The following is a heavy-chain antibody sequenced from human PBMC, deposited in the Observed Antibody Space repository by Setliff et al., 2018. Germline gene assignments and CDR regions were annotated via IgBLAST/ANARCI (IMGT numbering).Heavy chain of an antibody. Sequence: ASVKVSCKASGYTFSYYGVSWVRQAPGQGLEWMGWISPHSGRAFYAPQFQDRVIMTTDTSTNTAYLDLRSLRSDDTAVYYCERLVRYCTATACQRTSGDDLWGQGTLVTVSS. CDR1: GYTFSYYG. CDR3: ERLVRYCTATACQRTSGDDL. D-gene: IGHD2-8*01. J-gene: IGHJ5*02. CDR2: ISPHSGRA. V-gene: IGHV1-18*01.